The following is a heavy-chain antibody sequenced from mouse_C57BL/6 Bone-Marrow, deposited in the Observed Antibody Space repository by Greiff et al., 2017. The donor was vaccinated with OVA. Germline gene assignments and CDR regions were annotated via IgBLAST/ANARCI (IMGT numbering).Heavy chain of an antibody. CDR3: ALYYCGSSRYWYFDV. V-gene: IGHV14-3*01. CDR2: IDPANGYT. Sequence: EVQLQQSVAELVRPGASVKLSCTASGFNFKNTYMHWVKQRPEQGLEWIGRIDPANGYTNYAPKFQGKATITAATSSNTAYLKLSSLTSGDTAIYYCALYYCGSSRYWYFDVWGTGTTVTVSS. J-gene: IGHJ1*03. CDR1: GFNFKNTY. D-gene: IGHD1-1*01.